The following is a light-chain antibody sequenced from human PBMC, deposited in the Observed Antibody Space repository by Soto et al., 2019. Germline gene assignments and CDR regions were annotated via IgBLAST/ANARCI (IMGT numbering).Light chain of an antibody. CDR2: STT. CDR1: ISNIGSNT. CDR3: GAWDNSLKGWV. J-gene: IGLJ3*02. V-gene: IGLV1-44*01. Sequence: QSVLTQPPSASGTPGQKVTISCSGNISNIGSNTVNWYQQFPGTAPKFLIFSTTQRPSGVPARFSGSKSGTSASLAIGGLQPDDEAHYYCGAWDNSLKGWVFGGGTELTVL.